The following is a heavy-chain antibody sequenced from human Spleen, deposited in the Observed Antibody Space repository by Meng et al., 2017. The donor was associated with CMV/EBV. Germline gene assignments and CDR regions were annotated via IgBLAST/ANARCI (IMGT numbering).Heavy chain of an antibody. Sequence: SETLSLTCTVSGYSINSGYYWGWIRQPPGKGLEWIGNIFHSGNTNYNPSLKSRVTISVDTSQNQFTLRLNSLTAADTAVYYCARGGGYCSTTNCFIASFYFDYWGQGSLVTVSS. CDR1: GYSINSGYY. J-gene: IGHJ4*02. V-gene: IGHV4-38-2*02. CDR3: ARGGGYCSTTNCFIASFYFDY. D-gene: IGHD2-2*01. CDR2: IFHSGNT.